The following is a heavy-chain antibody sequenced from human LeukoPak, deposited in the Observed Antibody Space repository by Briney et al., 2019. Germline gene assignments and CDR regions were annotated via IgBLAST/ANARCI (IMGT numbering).Heavy chain of an antibody. CDR1: GFTFSGYG. J-gene: IGHJ4*02. CDR3: ARDEASYGGSSVDY. Sequence: GGSLRLSCAASGFTFSGYGMHWVRQAPGKGLEWVAFIRYDGGNKYYADSVKGRFTISRDNSKNTLYLQMNSLRAEDTAVYYCARDEASYGGSSVDYWGQGTLVTVSS. V-gene: IGHV3-30*02. CDR2: IRYDGGNK. D-gene: IGHD4-23*01.